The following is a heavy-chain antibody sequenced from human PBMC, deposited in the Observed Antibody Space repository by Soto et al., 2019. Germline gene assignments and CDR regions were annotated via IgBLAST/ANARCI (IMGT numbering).Heavy chain of an antibody. CDR2: ISYDGSNK. CDR1: GFIFSSYA. CDR3: AREGRLGSGFDY. Sequence: QVQLVESGGGVVQPGRSLRLSCAASGFIFSSYAMHWVRQAPGKGLEWVAVISYDGSNKYYADSVKGRFTISRDNSKNTLYLQMNSLRAEDTAVYYCAREGRLGSGFDYWGQGTLVTVSS. V-gene: IGHV3-30-3*01. D-gene: IGHD6-25*01. J-gene: IGHJ4*02.